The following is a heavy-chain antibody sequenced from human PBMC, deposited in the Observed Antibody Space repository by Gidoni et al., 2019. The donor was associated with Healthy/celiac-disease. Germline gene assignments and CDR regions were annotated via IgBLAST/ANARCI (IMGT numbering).Heavy chain of an antibody. J-gene: IGHJ4*02. CDR3: AKLKDLTSSGWLKYFDY. CDR1: GFTFSNYA. V-gene: IGHV3-23*01. CDR2: ISGSGGST. Sequence: EVQLLESGGGLVQPGGSLRLSCAASGFTFSNYAMSWVRQAPGKGLEWVSAISGSGGSTYYADSVKGRFTISRDNSKNTLYLQMNSLRAEDTAVYYCAKLKDLTSSGWLKYFDYWGQGTLVTVSS. D-gene: IGHD6-19*01.